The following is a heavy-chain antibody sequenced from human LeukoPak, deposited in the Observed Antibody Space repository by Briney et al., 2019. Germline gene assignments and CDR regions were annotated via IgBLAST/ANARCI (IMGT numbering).Heavy chain of an antibody. Sequence: GGSLRLSCAASGFTFRNFAMSWVRQAPGKGLEWVANIKEDGSEKYYVDSVKGRFTISRDNAKNSLYLQMNSLRAEDTAVYYCAKHYDFWSGYGSNWFDPWGQGILVTVSS. D-gene: IGHD3-3*01. V-gene: IGHV3-7*01. J-gene: IGHJ5*02. CDR2: IKEDGSEK. CDR1: GFTFRNFA. CDR3: AKHYDFWSGYGSNWFDP.